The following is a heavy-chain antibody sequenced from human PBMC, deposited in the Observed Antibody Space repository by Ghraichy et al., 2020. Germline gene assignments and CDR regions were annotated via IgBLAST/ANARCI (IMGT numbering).Heavy chain of an antibody. CDR2: IKSKTDGGTT. D-gene: IGHD1-26*01. CDR3: TTEVIRMGATKRDY. J-gene: IGHJ4*02. CDR1: GFTFSNAW. V-gene: IGHV3-15*01. Sequence: GESLNISCAASGFTFSNAWMSWVRQAPGKGLEWVGRIKSKTDGGTTDYAAPVKGRFTISRDDSKNTLYLQMNSLKTEDTAVYYCTTEVIRMGATKRDYWGQGTLVTVSS.